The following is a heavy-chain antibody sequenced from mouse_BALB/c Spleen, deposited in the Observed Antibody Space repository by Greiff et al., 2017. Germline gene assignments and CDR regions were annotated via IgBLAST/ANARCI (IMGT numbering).Heavy chain of an antibody. D-gene: IGHD1-1*01. V-gene: IGHV1-54*01. Sequence: QVQLQQSGAELVRPGTSVKVSCKASGYAFTNYLIEWVKQRPGQGLEWIGVIKPGSGGTNYNEKFKGKATLTADKSSSTAYMQLSSLTSDDSAVYFCARRDGSSYRYFDYWGQGTTLTVSS. CDR3: ARRDGSSYRYFDY. J-gene: IGHJ2*01. CDR2: IKPGSGGT. CDR1: GYAFTNYL.